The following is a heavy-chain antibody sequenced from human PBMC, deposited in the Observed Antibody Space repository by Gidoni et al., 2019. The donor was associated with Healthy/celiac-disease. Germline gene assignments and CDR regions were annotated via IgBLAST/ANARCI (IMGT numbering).Heavy chain of an antibody. CDR1: GGSISSYY. V-gene: IGHV4-59*08. Sequence: QLQLQESGPGLVKPSETLSLTCTVSGGSISSYYWCWIRQPPGKGLEWIRYIYYSGSTNYNPSLKSRVTISVDTAKNQFSLKLSSVTAADTAVYYCALAYLGNAFDIWGQGTMVTVSA. J-gene: IGHJ3*02. CDR3: ALAYLGNAFDI. CDR2: IYYSGST. D-gene: IGHD2-21*01.